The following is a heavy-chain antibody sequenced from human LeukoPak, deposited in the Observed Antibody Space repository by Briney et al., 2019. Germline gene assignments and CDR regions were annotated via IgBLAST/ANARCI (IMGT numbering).Heavy chain of an antibody. CDR2: INHSGST. CDR1: GGSISSYY. J-gene: IGHJ4*02. CDR3: ARVPVGYCSSTSCYGVSDY. Sequence: SETLSLTCTVSGGSISSYYWSWIRQPPGKGLEWIGEINHSGSTNYNPSLKSRVTISVDTSKNQFSLKLSSVTAADTAVYYCARVPVGYCSSTSCYGVSDYWGQGTLVTVSS. D-gene: IGHD2-2*01. V-gene: IGHV4-34*01.